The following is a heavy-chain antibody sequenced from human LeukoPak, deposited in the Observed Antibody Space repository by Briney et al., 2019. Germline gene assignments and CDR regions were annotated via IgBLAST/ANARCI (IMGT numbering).Heavy chain of an antibody. CDR3: ARENDILTGQDY. CDR1: GGTFSSYA. CDR2: IIPIFGTA. J-gene: IGHJ4*02. V-gene: IGHV1-69*06. D-gene: IGHD3-9*01. Sequence: ASVKVSCKASGGTFSSYAISWVRQAPGQGLECMGGIIPIFGTANYAQKFQGRVTITADTSTSRAYMELSSLRSEDTAVYYCARENDILTGQDYWGQGTLVTVSS.